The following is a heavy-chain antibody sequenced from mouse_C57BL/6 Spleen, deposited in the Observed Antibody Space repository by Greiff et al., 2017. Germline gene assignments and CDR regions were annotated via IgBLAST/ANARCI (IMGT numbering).Heavy chain of an antibody. CDR2: ISSGGSYT. CDR1: GFTFSSYG. V-gene: IGHV5-6*02. J-gene: IGHJ4*01. Sequence: DVMLVESGGDLVKPGGSLKLSCAASGFTFSSYGMSWVRQTPDKRLEWVATISSGGSYTYYPDSVKGRFTISRDNAKNTLYLQMSSLKSEDTAMYYCARHRERNAMDYWGQGTSVTVSS. CDR3: ARHRERNAMDY.